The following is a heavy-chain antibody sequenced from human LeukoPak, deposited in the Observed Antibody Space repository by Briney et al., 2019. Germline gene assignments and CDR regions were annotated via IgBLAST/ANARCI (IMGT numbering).Heavy chain of an antibody. J-gene: IGHJ4*02. CDR3: ARDRGYCSSTSCYRDRGVVGY. Sequence: SETLSLTCTVSGGSISSSSYYWGWIRQPPGKGLEWIGSIYYSGSTYYNPSLKSRVTISVDTSKNQSSLKLSSVTAADTAVYYCARDRGYCSSTSCYRDRGVVGYWGQGTLVTVSS. D-gene: IGHD2-2*02. V-gene: IGHV4-39*07. CDR2: IYYSGST. CDR1: GGSISSSSYY.